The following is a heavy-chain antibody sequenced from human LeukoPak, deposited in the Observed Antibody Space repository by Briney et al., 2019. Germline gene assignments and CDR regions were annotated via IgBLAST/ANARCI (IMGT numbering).Heavy chain of an antibody. J-gene: IGHJ4*02. CDR2: INHSGST. CDR3: ARGGRSGYSC. CDR1: GGSFRGYY. V-gene: IGHV4-34*01. D-gene: IGHD5-18*01. Sequence: SETLSLTCAVYGGSFRGYYWSWIRQPPGKGLEWIGEINHSGSTNYNPSLKSRVTISVDTSKNQFSLKLSSVTAADTAVYYCARGGRSGYSCWGQGTLVTVSS.